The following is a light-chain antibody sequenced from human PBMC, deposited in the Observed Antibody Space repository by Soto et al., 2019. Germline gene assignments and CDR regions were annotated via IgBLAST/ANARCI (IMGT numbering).Light chain of an antibody. J-gene: IGKJ4*01. Sequence: EIVLTQSPGTLSLSPGERATLSCRASQSVSSTYLAWYQQKPGQAPRLLIYGTSSSATGIPDRFSGSGSGTDFTLTISRLEPEDFAVYYCQQRRNWLLSFGGGTKVDIK. V-gene: IGKV3D-20*02. CDR1: QSVSSTY. CDR3: QQRRNWLLS. CDR2: GTS.